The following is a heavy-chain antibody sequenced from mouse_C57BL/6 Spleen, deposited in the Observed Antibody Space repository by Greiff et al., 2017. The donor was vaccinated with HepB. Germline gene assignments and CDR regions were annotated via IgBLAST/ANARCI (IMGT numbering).Heavy chain of an antibody. V-gene: IGHV2-2*01. CDR2: IWSGGST. J-gene: IGHJ3*01. CDR3: ARNGGYDYDGGAWFAY. CDR1: GFSLTSYG. D-gene: IGHD2-4*01. Sequence: VQLQQSGPGLVQPSQSLSITCTVSGFSLTSYGVHWVRQSPGKGLEWLGVIWSGGSTDYNAAFISRLSISKDNSKSQVFFKMNSLQADDTAIYYCARNGGYDYDGGAWFAYWGQGTLVTVSA.